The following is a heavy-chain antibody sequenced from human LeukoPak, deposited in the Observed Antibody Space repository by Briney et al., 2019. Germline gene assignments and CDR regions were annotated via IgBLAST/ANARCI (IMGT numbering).Heavy chain of an antibody. CDR2: ISYSGNT. CDR3: AREDGPDFDF. J-gene: IGHJ4*02. CDR1: GDSVSSRPYY. V-gene: IGHV4-31*03. Sequence: SQTLSLTCTVSGDSVSSRPYYWTWIRQRPGKGLEWIGYISYSGNTFYNPSLKSRVSISADTSKNQFSLKLTSMTAADTAVYYCAREDGPDFDFWGQGTLVTVSS. D-gene: IGHD5-24*01.